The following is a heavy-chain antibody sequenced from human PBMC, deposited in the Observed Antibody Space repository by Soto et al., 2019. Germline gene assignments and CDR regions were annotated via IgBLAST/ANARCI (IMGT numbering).Heavy chain of an antibody. Sequence: SVKVSCKASGGTFSSYTISWVRQAPGQGLEWMGRIIPILGIANYAQKFQGRVTITADKSTSTAYMELSSLRSEDTAVYYCARGDYYGSGSWVAFDIWGQGTMVTVSS. D-gene: IGHD3-10*01. V-gene: IGHV1-69*02. CDR3: ARGDYYGSGSWVAFDI. CDR2: IIPILGIA. CDR1: GGTFSSYT. J-gene: IGHJ3*02.